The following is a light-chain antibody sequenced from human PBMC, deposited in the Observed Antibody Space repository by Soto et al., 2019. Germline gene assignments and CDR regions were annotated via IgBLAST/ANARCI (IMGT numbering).Light chain of an antibody. Sequence: QSVLTQPASVSASPGQSITISCAGTSSDVGGWPHVSWYHQHPGKAPKLVIYEVSNRPSGVSSRFSGSKSGSTASPTISGLQAEDEADYYCSSYTSSSTLVFGGGTKLTVL. CDR3: SSYTSSSTLV. J-gene: IGLJ2*01. V-gene: IGLV2-14*01. CDR2: EVS. CDR1: SSDVGGWPH.